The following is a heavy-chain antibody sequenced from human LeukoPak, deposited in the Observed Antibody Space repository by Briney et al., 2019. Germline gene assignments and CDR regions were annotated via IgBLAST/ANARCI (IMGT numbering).Heavy chain of an antibody. CDR1: GYTLTELS. CDR2: FDPEDGET. J-gene: IGHJ4*02. V-gene: IGHV1-24*01. D-gene: IGHD2-2*01. Sequence: ASVKVSCKVSGYTLTELSMHWVRQAPGKGLEWMGGFDPEDGETIYAQKFQGRVTMTEDTSTDTAYMELRSLRSDDTAVYYCARSGHCSGTSCYAEGLDYWGQGTLVTVSS. CDR3: ARSGHCSGTSCYAEGLDY.